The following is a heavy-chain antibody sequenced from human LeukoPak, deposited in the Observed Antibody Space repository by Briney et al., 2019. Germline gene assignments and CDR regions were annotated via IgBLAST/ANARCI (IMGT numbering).Heavy chain of an antibody. J-gene: IGHJ3*02. D-gene: IGHD5-18*01. CDR1: GDSISSGGNY. CDR2: IYYSGST. Sequence: RSSETLSLTCTVSGDSISSGGNYWKWVRQHPGRGLEWIGYIYYSGSTYYNPSLKSRVTISGDTSKNQFSLKLSSVTAADTAVYYCARGPYSYRAFDIWGQGTMVSVSS. V-gene: IGHV4-31*03. CDR3: ARGPYSYRAFDI.